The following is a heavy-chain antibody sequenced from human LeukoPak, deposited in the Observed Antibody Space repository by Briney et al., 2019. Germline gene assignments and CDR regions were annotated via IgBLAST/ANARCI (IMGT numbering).Heavy chain of an antibody. Sequence: SETLSLTCTVSGGSISSSSYYWGWIRQPPGKGLEWIGSIYYSGSTYYNPSLKSRVTMSVDTSKNQFSLKLSSVTAADTAVYYCARRNTAMVHFDYWGQGTLVTVSS. CDR1: GGSISSSSYY. J-gene: IGHJ4*02. CDR3: ARRNTAMVHFDY. V-gene: IGHV4-39*01. CDR2: IYYSGST. D-gene: IGHD5-18*01.